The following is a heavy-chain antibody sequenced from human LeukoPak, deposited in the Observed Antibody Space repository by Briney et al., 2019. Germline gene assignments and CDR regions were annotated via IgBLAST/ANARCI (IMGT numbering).Heavy chain of an antibody. Sequence: SQTLSLTCTVSGGSISSGTYYWTWIRQPAGRGLEWIGRIYTTGSTNYNPTLKSRVTMSTDTSKNQFSLKLSSVTAADTAVYYCARVTTGGYYNCWGQGTLVTVSS. J-gene: IGHJ4*02. CDR2: IYTTGST. CDR1: GGSISSGTYY. CDR3: ARVTTGGYYNC. V-gene: IGHV4-61*02. D-gene: IGHD3-22*01.